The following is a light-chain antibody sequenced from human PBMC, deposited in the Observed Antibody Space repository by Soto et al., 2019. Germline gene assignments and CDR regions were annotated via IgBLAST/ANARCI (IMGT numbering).Light chain of an antibody. CDR3: QAWDSSTVV. CDR1: KLGDKY. V-gene: IGLV3-1*01. CDR2: QDS. Sequence: SYYLTQPPSVSVSPGRTASITCAGDKLGDKYVCWYQQKPGQSPVLVIYQDSGRPSGIPERFSGSNSGNTATLTISETQAMDEADYYCQAWDSSTVVFGTGTKVTVL. J-gene: IGLJ1*01.